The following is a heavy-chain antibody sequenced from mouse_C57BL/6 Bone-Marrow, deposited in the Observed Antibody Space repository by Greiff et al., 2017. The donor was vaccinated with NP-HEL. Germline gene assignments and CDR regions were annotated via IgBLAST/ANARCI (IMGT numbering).Heavy chain of an antibody. Sequence: EVKVEESGGGLVKPGGSLKLSCAASGFTFSSYAMSWVRQTPEKRLEWVATISDGGSYTYYPDNVKGRFTISRDNAKNNLYLQMSHLKSEDTAMYYCARDRGSNPDYWGQGTTLTVSS. D-gene: IGHD2-5*01. V-gene: IGHV5-4*01. CDR2: ISDGGSYT. CDR1: GFTFSSYA. J-gene: IGHJ2*01. CDR3: ARDRGSNPDY.